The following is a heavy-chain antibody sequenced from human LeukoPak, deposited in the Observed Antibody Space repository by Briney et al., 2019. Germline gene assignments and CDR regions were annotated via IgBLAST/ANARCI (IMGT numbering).Heavy chain of an antibody. V-gene: IGHV3-53*01. CDR2: IYGGGST. J-gene: IGHJ3*01. CDR3: ARAGYYGLNAFDV. CDR1: GFTVSSNY. Sequence: GGSLRLSCAASGFTVSSNYMSWVRQAPGKGLEWVSIIYGGGSTYYADSVKGRFTISRDNSKNTLYLQMNSLRAEDTAVYYCARAGYYGLNAFDVWGQGTMVSVSS. D-gene: IGHD1-26*01.